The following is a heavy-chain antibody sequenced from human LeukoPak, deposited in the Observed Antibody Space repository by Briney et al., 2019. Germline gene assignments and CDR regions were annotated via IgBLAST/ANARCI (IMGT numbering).Heavy chain of an antibody. D-gene: IGHD1-1*01. V-gene: IGHV4-59*04. J-gene: IGHJ6*02. CDR1: GGSISSYY. CDR3: ASRSQLERRAEWYYGMDV. Sequence: SETLSLTCTVSGGSISSYYWSWIRQPPGKGLEWIGTISYSGSTYYNPSLESRVTISVDTSKSHFSLKLSSVTAADTAVYYCASRSQLERRAEWYYGMDVWGPGTTVTVSS. CDR2: ISYSGST.